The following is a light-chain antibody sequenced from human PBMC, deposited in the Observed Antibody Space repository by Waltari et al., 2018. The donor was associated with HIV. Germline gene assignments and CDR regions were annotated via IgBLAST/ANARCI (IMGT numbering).Light chain of an antibody. CDR2: GAS. CDR3: QQYNDWPLT. CDR1: QGVSSN. Sequence: EVVMTQSQATLSVSPGDRSTLSCRASQGVSSNLAWHQQKPGQAPRLLIYGASTRATGIPARFSGSGAGTEFTLTISSLQSEDFAVYYCQQYNDWPLTFGGGTKVEIK. J-gene: IGKJ4*01. V-gene: IGKV3-15*01.